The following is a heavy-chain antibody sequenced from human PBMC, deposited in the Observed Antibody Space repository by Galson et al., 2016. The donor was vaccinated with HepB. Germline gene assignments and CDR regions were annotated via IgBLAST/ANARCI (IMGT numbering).Heavy chain of an antibody. D-gene: IGHD4-17*01. CDR3: APSMPFYGLDR. CDR1: EFTVNGKY. Sequence: SLRLSCAASEFTVNGKYMSWVRQAPGKGLEWVSVIYSGGLTYYADSVKGRFTISRDNSKNTLYLQMNSLRAEDTPVYYGAPSMPFYGLDRWGQGTLVTVSS. J-gene: IGHJ5*02. V-gene: IGHV3-53*01. CDR2: IYSGGLT.